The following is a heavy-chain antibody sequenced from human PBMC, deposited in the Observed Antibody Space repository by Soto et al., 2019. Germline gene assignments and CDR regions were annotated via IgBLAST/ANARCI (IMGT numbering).Heavy chain of an antibody. Sequence: QAQLVESGGGVVQPGTSLRLSCAASGFTISTHGMHWVRQALGKGLEWLANIWYDGSNKFYAESVKGRFSISKVNSKNTLYLQMSSLRAEDTAVYYCAAATTWNFHFPYWGQGTQVTVSS. CDR2: IWYDGSNK. CDR1: GFTISTHG. J-gene: IGHJ4*02. V-gene: IGHV3-33*03. CDR3: AAATTWNFHFPY. D-gene: IGHD1-7*01.